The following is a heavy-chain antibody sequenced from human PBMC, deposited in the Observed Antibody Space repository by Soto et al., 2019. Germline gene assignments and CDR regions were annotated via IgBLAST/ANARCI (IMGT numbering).Heavy chain of an antibody. Sequence: ASVKVSCKASGYTFTAYSMHWVRQAPGQGLEWIGWFNPNSGDTVNAEKFQGRVTLTRDTSISTAYMELSSLRSDDTALYYCAREASAVLPLDYWGQGTLVTVSS. CDR3: AREASAVLPLDY. V-gene: IGHV1-2*02. D-gene: IGHD6-19*01. CDR2: FNPNSGDT. J-gene: IGHJ4*02. CDR1: GYTFTAYS.